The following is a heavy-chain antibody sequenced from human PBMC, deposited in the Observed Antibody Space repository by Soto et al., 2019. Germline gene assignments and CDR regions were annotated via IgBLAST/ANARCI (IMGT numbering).Heavy chain of an antibody. J-gene: IGHJ4*02. D-gene: IGHD6-19*01. V-gene: IGHV3-30*18. CDR1: GFTFSIYA. CDR2: ISYAGTKT. Sequence: QVQLVESGGGVVQPGRSLRVSCAASGFTFSIYAMHWVRQAPGTGLEGVAVISYAGTKTYYPDTVKGRFTISRDNCNKTACLQKNRLRGEDTAVYSCAKDRGARRQWLIGPGDYGGQGTVVTVSP. CDR3: AKDRGARRQWLIGPGDY.